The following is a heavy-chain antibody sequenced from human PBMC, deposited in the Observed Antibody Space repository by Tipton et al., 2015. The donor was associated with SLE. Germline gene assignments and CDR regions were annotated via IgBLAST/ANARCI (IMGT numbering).Heavy chain of an antibody. CDR2: INPSGGST. D-gene: IGHD2-2*01. V-gene: IGHV1-46*01. CDR3: ARDGGIVVVPAATLFDY. CDR1: GYTFTSYY. J-gene: IGHJ4*02. Sequence: QSGAEVKKPGASVKVSCKASGYTFTSYYMHWVRQAPGQGLEWMGIINPSGGSTSYAQKFQGRVTMTRDTSTSTVYMELRSLRSDDTAVYYCARDGGIVVVPAATLFDYWGQGTLVTVSS.